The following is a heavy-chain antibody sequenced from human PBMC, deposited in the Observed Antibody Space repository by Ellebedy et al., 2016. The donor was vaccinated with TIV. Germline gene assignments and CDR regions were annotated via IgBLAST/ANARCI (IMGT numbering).Heavy chain of an antibody. J-gene: IGHJ4*02. Sequence: ASVKVFCKASGYTFTSYDINWARQATGQGLEWMGWMNPNSGNPVYAQKFQGRVTMTRNTSINTAYMELSSLRSEDTAAYYCARRQFYMSDCWGQGTLVTVSS. CDR2: MNPNSGNP. V-gene: IGHV1-8*01. CDR1: GYTFTSYD. D-gene: IGHD5-24*01. CDR3: ARRQFYMSDC.